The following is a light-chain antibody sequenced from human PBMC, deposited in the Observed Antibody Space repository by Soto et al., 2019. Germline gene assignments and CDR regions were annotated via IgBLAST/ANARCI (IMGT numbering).Light chain of an antibody. CDR1: SSEVGGYNY. CDR2: DVS. V-gene: IGLV2-14*03. CDR3: SSYTTSNTRQIV. Sequence: QSVLTQPASVSWSPGQSITISCTGNSSEVGGYNYVSWYQHHPGKAPKLIIYDVSNRPSGVSIRFSGSKSDNTASLTISGLQPEDEADYHCSSYTTSNTRQIVFGTGTKVTVL. J-gene: IGLJ1*01.